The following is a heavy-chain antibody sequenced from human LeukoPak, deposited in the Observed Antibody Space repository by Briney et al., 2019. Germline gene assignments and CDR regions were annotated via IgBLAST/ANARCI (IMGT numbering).Heavy chain of an antibody. CDR1: GVTFSSYG. V-gene: IGHV3-33*06. D-gene: IGHD3-10*01. Sequence: PGRSLRLSCAASGVTFSSYGMHWVRQAPGKGLEWVAVIWYDGSNKYYADSVKGRFTISRDNSKNTLYLQMNSLRAEDTAVYYCAKAHYYGSGNYAFDIWGQGTMVTLSS. CDR3: AKAHYYGSGNYAFDI. J-gene: IGHJ3*02. CDR2: IWYDGSNK.